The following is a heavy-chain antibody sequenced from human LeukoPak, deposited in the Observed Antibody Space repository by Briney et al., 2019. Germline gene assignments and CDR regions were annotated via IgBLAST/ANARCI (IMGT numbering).Heavy chain of an antibody. CDR2: IKQDGSEK. D-gene: IGHD4-11*01. Sequence: GGSLRLSCAASGFTFSTYRMSWVRQAPGKGLEWVANIKQDGSEKHYVDSVKGRFTISRDNAKNSLYLQMSSLRAEDTAVYYCTRVEETATTAAIIRKYSYYYYYMDVWGRGNTVTVSS. V-gene: IGHV3-7*01. CDR1: GFTFSTYR. J-gene: IGHJ6*03. CDR3: TRVEETATTAAIIRKYSYYYYYMDV.